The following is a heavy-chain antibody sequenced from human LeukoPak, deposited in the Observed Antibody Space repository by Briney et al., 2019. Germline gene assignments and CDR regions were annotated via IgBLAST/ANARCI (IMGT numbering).Heavy chain of an antibody. D-gene: IGHD6-19*01. CDR1: GYDLTNYW. Sequence: GESLKISCQGSGYDLTNYWIGWVRQMPGKGLEWMAIIYPDDSDTKYNPSFQGQVTISSDKSISTAYLQWSSLKASDTAIYYCVRQADSSGWYYFDYWGPGTRVTVTS. CDR3: VRQADSSGWYYFDY. CDR2: IYPDDSDT. V-gene: IGHV5-51*01. J-gene: IGHJ4*02.